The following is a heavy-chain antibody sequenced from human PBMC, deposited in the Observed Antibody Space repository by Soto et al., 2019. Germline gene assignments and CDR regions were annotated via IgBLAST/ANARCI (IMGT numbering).Heavy chain of an antibody. CDR1: GESFNGYY. J-gene: IGHJ6*02. CDR3: ARGKRGSSWYRGEEKYYYYGMDV. Sequence: SETLSLTCTAYGESFNGYYCSWIRQPPGKGLEWIGEIHHSGSTNYNPSLKSRVTFSIDTSKRQFSLKVRSVTAADTAVYYCARGKRGSSWYRGEEKYYYYGMDVWGQGTPVTVSS. CDR2: IHHSGST. V-gene: IGHV4-34*01. D-gene: IGHD6-13*01.